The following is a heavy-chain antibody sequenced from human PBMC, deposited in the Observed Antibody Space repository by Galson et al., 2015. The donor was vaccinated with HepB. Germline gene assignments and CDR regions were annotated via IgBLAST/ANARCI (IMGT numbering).Heavy chain of an antibody. J-gene: IGHJ4*02. CDR3: AKDQKYCGGDCYSPDY. CDR1: GFTFSSYA. D-gene: IGHD2-21*02. Sequence: SLRLSCAASGFTFSSYAMSWVRQAPGKGLEWVSAISGSGGSTYYADSVKGRFTISRDNSKNTLYLQMNSLRAEDTAVYYCAKDQKYCGGDCYSPDYWGQGTLVTVSS. V-gene: IGHV3-23*01. CDR2: ISGSGGST.